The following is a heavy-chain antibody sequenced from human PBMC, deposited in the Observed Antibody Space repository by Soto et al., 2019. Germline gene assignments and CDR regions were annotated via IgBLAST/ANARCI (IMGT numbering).Heavy chain of an antibody. J-gene: IGHJ6*02. D-gene: IGHD2-2*01. CDR2: IIPISDTT. V-gene: IGHV1-69*01. CDR3: ARSQGSSTSLEIYYYYYYGMDV. CDR1: GGTFSSYA. Sequence: QVQLVQSGAEVKKPGSSVKVSCKASGGTFSSYAISWVRQAPGQGLEWMGGIIPISDTTNYAQKFQGRVPITADESTSTATMELSSVRSEDTAVYYCARSQGSSTSLEIYYYYYYGMDVWGQGSTVTVSS.